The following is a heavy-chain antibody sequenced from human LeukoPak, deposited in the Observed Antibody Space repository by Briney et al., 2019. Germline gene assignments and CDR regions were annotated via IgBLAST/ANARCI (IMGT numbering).Heavy chain of an antibody. CDR3: AKWYCSGGSCPN. V-gene: IGHV3-23*01. Sequence: GGSLRLSCAASGFTFSSYAMSWVRQAPGKGLEWVSAISGSGGSTYYADSVKGRFTISRGNSKNTLYLQMNSLRAEDTAVYYCAKWYCSGGSCPNWGQGTLVTVSS. CDR2: ISGSGGST. D-gene: IGHD2-15*01. J-gene: IGHJ4*02. CDR1: GFTFSSYA.